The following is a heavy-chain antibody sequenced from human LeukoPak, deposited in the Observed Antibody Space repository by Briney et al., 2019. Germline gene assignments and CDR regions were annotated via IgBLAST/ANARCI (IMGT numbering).Heavy chain of an antibody. Sequence: SETLSLTCTVSGGSISSYYWSWIRQPPGKGLEWIGYIYYSGSTNYNPSLKSRVTISVDRSKNQFSLKLSSVTAADTAVYYCARGARIVVVPAAIPGWFDPWGQGTLVTVSS. D-gene: IGHD2-2*02. V-gene: IGHV4-59*12. CDR1: GGSISSYY. CDR3: ARGARIVVVPAAIPGWFDP. CDR2: IYYSGST. J-gene: IGHJ5*02.